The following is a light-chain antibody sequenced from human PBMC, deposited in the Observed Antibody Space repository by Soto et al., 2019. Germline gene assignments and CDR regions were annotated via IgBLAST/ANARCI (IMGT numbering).Light chain of an antibody. V-gene: IGLV2-14*01. Sequence: QSVLTQPASVSGSPGQSITISCTGTSSDVGGYNYVSWYQQHPGKAPKVMIYEVSIRPSGVSNRFSGSKSDNTASLTISGLQAEDEADYYCSSYTSSSTLIFGEGTKVTVL. J-gene: IGLJ2*01. CDR2: EVS. CDR3: SSYTSSSTLI. CDR1: SSDVGGYNY.